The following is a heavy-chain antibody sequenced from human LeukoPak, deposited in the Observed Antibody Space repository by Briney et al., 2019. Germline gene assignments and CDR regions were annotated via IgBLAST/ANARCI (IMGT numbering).Heavy chain of an antibody. CDR3: ASLDGYRFDP. CDR1: GYSLSSGYY. D-gene: IGHD5-24*01. V-gene: IGHV4-38-2*02. J-gene: IGHJ5*02. Sequence: SETLSLTCTVSGYSLSSGYYWGWIRQPPGKGLEWIGSIYHSGSTYYTPSLKSRVTISVDTSKNQFSLKLSSVTAADTAVYYCASLDGYRFDPWGQGTLVTVSS. CDR2: IYHSGST.